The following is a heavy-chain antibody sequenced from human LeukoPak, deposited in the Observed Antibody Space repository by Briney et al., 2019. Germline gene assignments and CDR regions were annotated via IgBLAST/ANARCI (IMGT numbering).Heavy chain of an antibody. D-gene: IGHD2-2*01. J-gene: IGHJ4*02. V-gene: IGHV4-39*01. CDR3: ARREHCSSTSCYPFDY. CDR1: GGSISSSSYY. CDR2: IYYSGST. Sequence: SETLSLTCTVSGGSISSSSYYWGWIRQPPGKGLEWIGSIYYSGSTYYNPSLKSRVTISVDTSKNQFSLKLSSVTAADTAVYYCARREHCSSTSCYPFDYWGQGTLVTVSS.